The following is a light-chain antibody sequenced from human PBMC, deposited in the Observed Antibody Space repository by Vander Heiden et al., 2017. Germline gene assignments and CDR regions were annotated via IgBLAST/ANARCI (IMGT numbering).Light chain of an antibody. Sequence: DLQLIQPPSSLSASVGDRFTITCRPIQSISSYLAKCQQQPGKAPKLLLYSASSMQSGVPSRFSGSRSGAEFTLLISSLQPEDFATYYYQQLNSYLNTFGQGTRLEIK. CDR1: QSISSY. V-gene: IGKV1-9*01. J-gene: IGKJ5*01. CDR3: QQLNSYLNT. CDR2: SAS.